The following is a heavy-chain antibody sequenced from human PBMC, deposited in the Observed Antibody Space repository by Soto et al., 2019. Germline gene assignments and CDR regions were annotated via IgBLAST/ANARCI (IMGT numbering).Heavy chain of an antibody. CDR2: IIPIFGTA. D-gene: IGHD3-22*01. CDR3: ATQHYYDSSGYYSSPEY. V-gene: IGHV1-69*13. J-gene: IGHJ4*02. CDR1: GGTFSSYA. Sequence: SVKVSCKASGGTFSSYAISWVRQAPGQGLEWMGGIIPIFGTANYAQKFQGRVTITADESTSTAYMELSSLRSEDTAVYYCATQHYYDSSGYYSSPEYWGQGIRVTVSS.